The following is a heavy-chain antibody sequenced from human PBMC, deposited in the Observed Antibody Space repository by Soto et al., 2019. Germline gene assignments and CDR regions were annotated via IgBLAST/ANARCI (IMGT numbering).Heavy chain of an antibody. J-gene: IGHJ6*02. Sequence: QVQLQESGPGLVKPSQTLSLTCSVSGVSVSSDIYYWSWIRHHPGKGLEWIGYIYYSGNTYYKPSIGGRVNILLKTSKNHFYLRMRSVNTADTAVYYCARYPVVVVPAANYGLDVWGQGTTVTVSS. D-gene: IGHD2-2*01. V-gene: IGHV4-31*03. CDR1: GVSVSSDIYY. CDR2: IYYSGNT. CDR3: ARYPVVVVPAANYGLDV.